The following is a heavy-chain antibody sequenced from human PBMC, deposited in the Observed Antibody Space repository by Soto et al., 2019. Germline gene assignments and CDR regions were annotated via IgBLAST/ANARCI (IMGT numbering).Heavy chain of an antibody. J-gene: IGHJ4*02. V-gene: IGHV4-39*07. CDR2: INSGGSA. Sequence: PSETLSLTCTVAGGSIRGSDYYWGWIRQPPGEGLEWIGNINSGGSAYYYPSLRTRVTISVDTSKNQFSLRLSSVTAADTAVYYCARVRREFDTSGPVDYWGQGTLVTVPQ. D-gene: IGHD3-10*01. CDR3: ARVRREFDTSGPVDY. CDR1: GGSIRGSDYY.